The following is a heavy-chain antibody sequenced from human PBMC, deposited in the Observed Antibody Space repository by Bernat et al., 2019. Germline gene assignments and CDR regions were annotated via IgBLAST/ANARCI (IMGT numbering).Heavy chain of an antibody. CDR2: ISTSSNTL. V-gene: IGHV3-48*02. Sequence: EVQLVESGGGLVQPGGSLRLSCAASGFTFSSYSMNWVRQAPGKGLEWVAYISTSSNTLDYADSVKGRFTVSRDNARNSLFLQMNSLRDEYTAMSYCARLCGFSYGDADFLGEGTMVTVSS. CDR3: ARLCGFSYGDADF. D-gene: IGHD5-18*01. CDR1: GFTFSSYS. J-gene: IGHJ4*02.